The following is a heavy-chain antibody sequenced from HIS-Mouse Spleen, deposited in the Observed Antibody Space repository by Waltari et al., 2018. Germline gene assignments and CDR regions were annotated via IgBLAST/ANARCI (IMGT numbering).Heavy chain of an antibody. CDR2: IYYSGST. CDR1: GGSISSSSYA. D-gene: IGHD6-13*01. Sequence: QLQLQESGPGLVKPSDTLSLPCTVPGGSISSSSYAWGWIRQPPGKGLEWIGSIYYSGSTYYIPSLKSRVTISVDTSKNQFSLKLSSVTAADTAVYYCAREIPYSSSWYDWYFDLWGRGTLVTVSS. CDR3: AREIPYSSSWYDWYFDL. V-gene: IGHV4-39*07. J-gene: IGHJ2*01.